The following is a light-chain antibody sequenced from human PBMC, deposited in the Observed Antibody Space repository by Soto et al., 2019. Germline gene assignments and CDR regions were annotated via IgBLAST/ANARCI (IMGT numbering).Light chain of an antibody. Sequence: EIVVRRSPATLTVSPGERVSLSCGASQSVDINLAWYQQKPGQAPRLLIYGASTRATDMPGRFSGRGSGTEFTLTISSLQSEDFAVYYCQQYRNWPRTFGQGIKVDIK. J-gene: IGKJ1*01. CDR3: QQYRNWPRT. V-gene: IGKV3-15*01. CDR1: QSVDIN. CDR2: GAS.